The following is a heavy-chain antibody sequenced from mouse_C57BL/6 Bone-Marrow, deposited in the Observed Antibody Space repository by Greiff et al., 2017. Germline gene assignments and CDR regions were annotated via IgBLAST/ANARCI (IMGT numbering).Heavy chain of an antibody. CDR1: GYTFTSYW. CDR2: IDPSDSYT. D-gene: IGHD3-2*02. V-gene: IGHV1-69*01. J-gene: IGHJ3*01. CDR3: ARMGRQLRLRGFAY. Sequence: VQLQQPGAELVMPGASVKLSCKASGYTFTSYWMHWVKQRPGQGLEWIGEIDPSDSYTNYNQKFKGKSTLTVDKSSSTAYMQLSSLTSEDSAVYYCARMGRQLRLRGFAYWGQGTLVTVSA.